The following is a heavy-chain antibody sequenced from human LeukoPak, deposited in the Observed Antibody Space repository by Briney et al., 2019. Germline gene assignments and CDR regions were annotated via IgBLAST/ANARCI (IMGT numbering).Heavy chain of an antibody. CDR2: IYTSGST. Sequence: SETLSLTCTVSGGSISSYYWSWIRQPAGKGLEWIGRIYTSGSTNYNPSLKSRVTMSVDTSKNQFSLKLSSVTAADTAVYYCARSQEQVPMAKWFFPRGQGTLVTVSS. CDR1: GGSISSYY. V-gene: IGHV4-4*07. CDR3: ARSQEQVPMAKWFFP. D-gene: IGHD5-24*01. J-gene: IGHJ5*02.